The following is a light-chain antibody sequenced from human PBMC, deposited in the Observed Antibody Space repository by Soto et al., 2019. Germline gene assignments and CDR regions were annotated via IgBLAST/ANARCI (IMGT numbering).Light chain of an antibody. V-gene: IGLV2-14*01. J-gene: IGLJ3*02. CDR3: SSYTTTSTLL. Sequence: QSALTQPASVSGSLGQSITISCTGSNRDIGAYKLVSWYQQYPDTAPKLIIYEVRNRPSGVSYRFTGSRSGNTASLTISALQAYDESTFYCSSYTTTSTLLFGGGTKVTVL. CDR2: EVR. CDR1: NRDIGAYKL.